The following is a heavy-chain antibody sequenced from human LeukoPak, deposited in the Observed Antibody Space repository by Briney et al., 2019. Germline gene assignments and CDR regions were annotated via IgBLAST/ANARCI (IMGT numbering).Heavy chain of an antibody. CDR2: IRPETGEP. CDR3: TTDSGRSYFYFNF. CDR1: GFGLSVLS. J-gene: IGHJ4*02. V-gene: IGHV1-24*01. D-gene: IGHD3-10*01. Sequence: ASVKVSCKISGFGLSVLSIHWMRQAPGKGLEWVGGIRPETGEPIYAQKFQGRVTVTEDTVTDTGYMELRSLTSDDTAVYFCTTDSGRSYFYFNFWGLGTLVTVS.